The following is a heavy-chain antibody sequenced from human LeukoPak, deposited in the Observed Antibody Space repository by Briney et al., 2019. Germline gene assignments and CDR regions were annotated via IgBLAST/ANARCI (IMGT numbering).Heavy chain of an antibody. CDR3: ARVYYDSPDL. J-gene: IGHJ5*02. V-gene: IGHV4-59*01. CDR1: GGSISSYY. CDR2: IYYSGST. Sequence: SETLSLTCTVSGGSISSYYWSWIRQPPGKGLEWVGYIYYSGSTNYNPSLKSRVTISVDTSKNQFSLKLSSVTAADTAVYYCARVYYDSPDLWGQGTLVTVSS. D-gene: IGHD3-22*01.